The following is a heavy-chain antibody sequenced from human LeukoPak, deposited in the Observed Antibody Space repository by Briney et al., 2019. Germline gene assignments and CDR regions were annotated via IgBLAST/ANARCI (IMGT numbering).Heavy chain of an antibody. CDR2: IRYDGGNK. CDR3: AKVVTGYCSTTSCPFDS. D-gene: IGHD2-2*01. Sequence: PGGSLRLSCAASGFTFSTYGMDWVRQAPGKGLEWVAYIRYDGGNKNCADSVKGRFTISRDNSKNTLYLQMSSLRAEDTAVYYCAKVVTGYCSTTSCPFDSWGQGTLVTVSS. J-gene: IGHJ4*02. CDR1: GFTFSTYG. V-gene: IGHV3-30*02.